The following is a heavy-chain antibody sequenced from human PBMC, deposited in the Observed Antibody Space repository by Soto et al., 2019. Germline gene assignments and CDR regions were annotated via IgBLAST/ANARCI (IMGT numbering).Heavy chain of an antibody. CDR1: GFTFSSYA. V-gene: IGHV3-23*01. Sequence: GGSLRLSCVASGFTFSSYAMTWVRQAPGKGLEWVSAISGGGGSTYYADSVKGRFTISRDNSKNTLYLQMNSLRAEDTAVYYCARGSYYDSSGYSFDYWGQGTLVTVSS. J-gene: IGHJ4*02. CDR2: ISGGGGST. CDR3: ARGSYYDSSGYSFDY. D-gene: IGHD3-22*01.